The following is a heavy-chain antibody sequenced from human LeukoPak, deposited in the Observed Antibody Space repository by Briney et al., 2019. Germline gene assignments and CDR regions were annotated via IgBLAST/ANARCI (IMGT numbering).Heavy chain of an antibody. CDR3: ARWLGWDIVLMVYALDY. J-gene: IGHJ4*02. CDR2: INPNSGGT. CDR1: GYTFTGYY. V-gene: IGHV1-2*02. D-gene: IGHD2-8*01. Sequence: ASVKVSCKASGYTFTGYYMHWVRQAPGKGREWMGWINPNSGGTNYAQKFQGRVTMTRDTSISTAYMELSRLRSDDTAVYYCARWLGWDIVLMVYALDYWGQGTLVTVSS.